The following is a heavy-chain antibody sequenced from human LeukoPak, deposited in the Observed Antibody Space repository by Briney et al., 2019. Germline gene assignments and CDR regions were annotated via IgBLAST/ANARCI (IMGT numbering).Heavy chain of an antibody. D-gene: IGHD1-26*01. CDR1: GFTFSNYW. Sequence: GGSLRLSRAASGFTFSNYWMSWVRQAPGKGLEWVANIRPDGGERNYVDSVKGRFTISRDNGKNSLYLQMHSLRAEDTAVYYCARDVVGALDYWGQGTLVTVSS. J-gene: IGHJ4*02. CDR2: IRPDGGER. V-gene: IGHV3-7*01. CDR3: ARDVVGALDY.